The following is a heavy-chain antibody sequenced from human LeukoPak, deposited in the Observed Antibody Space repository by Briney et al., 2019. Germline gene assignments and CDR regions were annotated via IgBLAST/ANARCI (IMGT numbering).Heavy chain of an antibody. CDR1: GGSFSGYY. Sequence: SETLSLTCAVYGGSFSGYYWSWIRQPPGKGLEWIGEINHSGSTNYNPSLKSRVTISVDTSKNQFPLKLSSVTAADTAVYYCARWVVRSSSFYYFDYWGQGTLVTVSS. J-gene: IGHJ4*02. V-gene: IGHV4-34*01. D-gene: IGHD6-13*01. CDR2: INHSGST. CDR3: ARWVVRSSSFYYFDY.